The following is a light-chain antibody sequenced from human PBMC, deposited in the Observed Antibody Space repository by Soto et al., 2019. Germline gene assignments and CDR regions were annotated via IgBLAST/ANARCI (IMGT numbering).Light chain of an antibody. CDR1: QGLVTW. V-gene: IGKV1-12*01. Sequence: DIQVTQSPSSVSASVGDRVTITCRASQGLVTWLAWYQQKPGKAPKLLIYAASSFQSAVPSRFSGGGSGTDFTLTICSLGPEDFATYYCQQTSSFPLTFGGGTKVELK. J-gene: IGKJ4*01. CDR2: AAS. CDR3: QQTSSFPLT.